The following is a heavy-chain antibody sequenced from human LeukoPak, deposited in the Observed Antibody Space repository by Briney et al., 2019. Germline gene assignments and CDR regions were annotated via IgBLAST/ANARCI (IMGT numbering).Heavy chain of an antibody. D-gene: IGHD6-13*01. J-gene: IGHJ4*02. CDR2: IIPMFGIA. CDR3: AGVDIAAAEY. CDR1: GGTFSRYA. Sequence: GASVKVSCKASGGTFSRYAISWVRQAPGPELEWMGGIIPMFGIANYAQKFQGRVTITADESTSTAYMGLSSLRSDDTAVYYCAGVDIAAAEYWGQGTLVTVSS. V-gene: IGHV1-69*13.